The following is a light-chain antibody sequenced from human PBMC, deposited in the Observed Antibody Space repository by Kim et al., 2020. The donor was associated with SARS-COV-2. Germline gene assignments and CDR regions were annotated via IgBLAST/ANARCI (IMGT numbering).Light chain of an antibody. V-gene: IGKV1-33*01. CDR2: DAS. Sequence: GDRVTITCQASQGISNHLNWYQQKPGKAPNLLIYDASTLETGVPSRFSGSGSGTDFTFTITSLQPEDIATYYCQQYASPPRTFGQGTRLEIK. CDR1: QGISNH. J-gene: IGKJ5*01. CDR3: QQYASPPRT.